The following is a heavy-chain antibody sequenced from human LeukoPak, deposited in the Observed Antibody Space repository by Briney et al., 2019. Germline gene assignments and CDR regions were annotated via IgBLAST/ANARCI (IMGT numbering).Heavy chain of an antibody. CDR1: GFTFSGYE. V-gene: IGHV3-48*03. J-gene: IGHJ4*02. Sequence: GGSLRLSCAASGFTFSGYEMHWVRQAPGMGLEWISYISTVGTTMYYADSVKGRFTISRDNAKNSVYLQMNSLRPEDTAIYYCAKGDADGDQNVDYWGQGTLVTVSS. D-gene: IGHD4-17*01. CDR3: AKGDADGDQNVDY. CDR2: ISTVGTTM.